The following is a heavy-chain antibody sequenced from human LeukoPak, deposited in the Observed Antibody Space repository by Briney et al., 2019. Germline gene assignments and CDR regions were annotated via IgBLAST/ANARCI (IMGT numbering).Heavy chain of an antibody. V-gene: IGHV3-23*01. CDR3: ARDWLWFGELLFSHFDY. D-gene: IGHD3-10*01. J-gene: IGHJ4*02. Sequence: GGSPRLSCAASGFTFNTYAMTWVRQAPGKGLEWVSGISDSGGSTYYADSVKGRFTISRDNAKNSLYLQMNSLRAEDTAVYYCARDWLWFGELLFSHFDYWGQGTLVTVSS. CDR2: ISDSGGST. CDR1: GFTFNTYA.